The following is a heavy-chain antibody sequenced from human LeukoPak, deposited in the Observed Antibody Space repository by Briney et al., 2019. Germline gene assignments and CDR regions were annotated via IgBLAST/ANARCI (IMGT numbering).Heavy chain of an antibody. V-gene: IGHV4-39*07. Sequence: PPETLSLTCTVSGGSISSSSYYWGWIRQSPGKGLEGIGSIYYSGSTYYNPSLKDRVTISVDTSKNQFSLKLSSVTAADTAVYYCARDRIVVVPAAMTGVSYYYYMDVWGKGTTVTVSS. CDR3: ARDRIVVVPAAMTGVSYYYYMDV. D-gene: IGHD2-2*01. J-gene: IGHJ6*03. CDR1: GGSISSSSYY. CDR2: IYYSGST.